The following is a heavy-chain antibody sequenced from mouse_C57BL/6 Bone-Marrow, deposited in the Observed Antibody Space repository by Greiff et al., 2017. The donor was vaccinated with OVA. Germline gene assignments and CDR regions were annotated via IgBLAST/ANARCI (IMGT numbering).Heavy chain of an antibody. J-gene: IGHJ2*01. Sequence: VQLKQSGAELARPGASVKLSCKASGYTFTSYGISWVKQRTGQGLEWIGEIYPRSGNTYYNEKFKGKATLTADKSSSTAYMELRSLTSEDSAVYFCARAGIYYYGSSYGYLDYWGQGTTLTVSS. CDR1: GYTFTSYG. CDR3: ARAGIYYYGSSYGYLDY. D-gene: IGHD1-1*01. V-gene: IGHV1-81*01. CDR2: IYPRSGNT.